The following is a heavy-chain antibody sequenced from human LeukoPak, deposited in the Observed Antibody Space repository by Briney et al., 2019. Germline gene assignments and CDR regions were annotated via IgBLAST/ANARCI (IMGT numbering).Heavy chain of an antibody. D-gene: IGHD6-13*01. Sequence: VASVKVSCKASGGTFSSYAISWVRQAPGQGLEWMGGIIPIFGTANYAQKFQGRVTITADKSTSTAYMELSGLRSEDTAVYYCARDSPYSSSWFDYWGQGTLVTVSS. V-gene: IGHV1-69*06. J-gene: IGHJ4*02. CDR1: GGTFSSYA. CDR3: ARDSPYSSSWFDY. CDR2: IIPIFGTA.